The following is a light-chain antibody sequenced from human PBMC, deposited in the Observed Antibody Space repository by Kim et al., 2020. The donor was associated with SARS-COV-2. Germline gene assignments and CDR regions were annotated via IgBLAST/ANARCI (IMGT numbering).Light chain of an antibody. Sequence: EIVMTQSPATLSVSPGERATLSCRASRSVSSHLAWYQQKPGTVPRLLIYAASTMPTGVPARFSGSGSGTDFTLTISSLHSEDFAAYYCQQYDNWPLTFGGGTKVDIK. V-gene: IGKV3-15*01. CDR1: RSVSSH. CDR2: AAS. CDR3: QQYDNWPLT. J-gene: IGKJ4*01.